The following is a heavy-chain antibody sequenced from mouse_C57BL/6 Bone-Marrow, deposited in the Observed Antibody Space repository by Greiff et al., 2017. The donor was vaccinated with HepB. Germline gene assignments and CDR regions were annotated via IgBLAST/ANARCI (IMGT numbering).Heavy chain of an antibody. CDR2: IRNKANGYTT. CDR1: GFTFTDYY. J-gene: IGHJ1*03. Sequence: DVHLVESGGGLVQPGGSLSLSCAASGFTFTDYYMSWVRQPPGKALEWLGFIRNKANGYTTEYSASVKGRFTISRDNSQSILYLQMNALRAEDSATYYCARLYSNDWYFDVWGTGTTVTVSS. V-gene: IGHV7-3*01. D-gene: IGHD2-5*01. CDR3: ARLYSNDWYFDV.